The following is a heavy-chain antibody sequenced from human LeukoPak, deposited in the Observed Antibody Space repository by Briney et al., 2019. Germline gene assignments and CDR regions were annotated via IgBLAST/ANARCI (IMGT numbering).Heavy chain of an antibody. D-gene: IGHD5-24*01. Sequence: GESLKISCKGSGYSFVSYWIGWVRQLPGKGLGWMGIIYPGDSDTRYSPSFQGQVTMSADKSISIAYLQWSDLKASDTAMYYCARGAVELATTNAFDIWGQGTMVTVSS. CDR2: IYPGDSDT. CDR3: ARGAVELATTNAFDI. J-gene: IGHJ3*02. V-gene: IGHV5-51*01. CDR1: GYSFVSYW.